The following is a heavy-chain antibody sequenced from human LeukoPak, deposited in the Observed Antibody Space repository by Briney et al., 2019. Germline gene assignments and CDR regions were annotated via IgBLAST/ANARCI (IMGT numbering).Heavy chain of an antibody. CDR2: IKPSGTDT. Sequence: WASVKVSCKTSGYSFTSYNLHWVRQAPGQRLEWMGIIKPSGTDTKYAQKFQGRVFMTTDTSTSTVYMELSSLKSEDTAVYYCARVRDGYNDAYDIWGQGTMVIVSS. J-gene: IGHJ3*02. CDR1: GYSFTSYN. V-gene: IGHV1-46*01. D-gene: IGHD5-24*01. CDR3: ARVRDGYNDAYDI.